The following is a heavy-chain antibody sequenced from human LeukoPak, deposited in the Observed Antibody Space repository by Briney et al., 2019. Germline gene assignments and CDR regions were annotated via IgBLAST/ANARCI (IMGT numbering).Heavy chain of an antibody. CDR3: ARVRLRFYYGSGSYYSSFDY. Sequence: SETLSLTCAVYGGFFSGYYWSWIRQPPGKGLEWIGEINHSGSTNYNPSLKSRVTISVDTSKNQFSLKLSSVTAADTAVYYCARVRLRFYYGSGSYYSSFDYWGQGTLVTVSS. J-gene: IGHJ4*02. CDR2: INHSGST. CDR1: GGFFSGYY. D-gene: IGHD3-10*01. V-gene: IGHV4-34*01.